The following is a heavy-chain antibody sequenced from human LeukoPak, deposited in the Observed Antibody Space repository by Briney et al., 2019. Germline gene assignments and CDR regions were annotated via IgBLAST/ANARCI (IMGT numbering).Heavy chain of an antibody. J-gene: IGHJ6*03. CDR3: ARGGAYYYYMDV. CDR1: GGFISSDSYY. D-gene: IGHD3-16*01. CDR2: ISTSGST. Sequence: SETLSLTCSVSGGFISSDSYYWTWIRQPAGEGLEWIGRISTSGSTNYNPSLKSRVTISLDTSKNQFSLNLSSVTAADTAVYYCARGGAYYYYMDVWGKGTTVTISS. V-gene: IGHV4-61*02.